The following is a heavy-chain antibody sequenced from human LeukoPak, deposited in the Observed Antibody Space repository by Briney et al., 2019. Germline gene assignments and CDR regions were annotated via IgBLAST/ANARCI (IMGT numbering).Heavy chain of an antibody. Sequence: PSETLSLTCTVSGGSISSGDYYWSWIRQPPGKGLEWIGYIYYSGSTNYNPSLKSRVTISVDTSKNQFSLKLSSVTAADTAVYYCARLGVNSYSSVWGQGTLVTVSS. CDR2: IYYSGST. J-gene: IGHJ4*02. CDR1: GGSISSGDYY. CDR3: ARLGVNSYSSV. D-gene: IGHD5-18*01. V-gene: IGHV4-30-4*08.